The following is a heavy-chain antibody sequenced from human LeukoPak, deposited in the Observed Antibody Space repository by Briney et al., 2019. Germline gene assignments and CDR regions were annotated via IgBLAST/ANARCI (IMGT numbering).Heavy chain of an antibody. CDR2: IYTSGST. Sequence: SETLSLTCTVSGGSISSYYWSWIRQPAGKGLEWIGRIYTSGSTNYNPSLKSRVTMLVDTSKNQFSLKLSSVTAADTAVYYCAREWGMVYAIYFQHWGQGTLVTVSS. CDR1: GGSISSYY. CDR3: AREWGMVYAIYFQH. V-gene: IGHV4-4*07. D-gene: IGHD2-8*01. J-gene: IGHJ1*01.